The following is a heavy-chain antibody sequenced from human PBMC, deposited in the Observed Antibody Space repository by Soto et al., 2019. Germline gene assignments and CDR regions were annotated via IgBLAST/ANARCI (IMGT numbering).Heavy chain of an antibody. CDR3: ARDRSGAVDL. Sequence: QVQLQESGPGLVEPSETLSLTCSVSGASMNNYYWSWIRLSAEKGLEWIGRISATGTTTYIPSLKGRITLSVDTSKNQFSLSLKFVTAADTAVYFCARDRSGAVDLWGQGTVVTVS. J-gene: IGHJ3*01. CDR1: GASMNNYY. CDR2: ISATGTT. D-gene: IGHD7-27*01. V-gene: IGHV4-4*07.